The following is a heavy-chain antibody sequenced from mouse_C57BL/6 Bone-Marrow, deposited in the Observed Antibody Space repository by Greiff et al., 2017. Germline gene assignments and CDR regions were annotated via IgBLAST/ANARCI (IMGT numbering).Heavy chain of an antibody. J-gene: IGHJ1*03. CDR2: ISYDGSN. D-gene: IGHD2-1*01. V-gene: IGHV3-6*01. CDR1: GYSITSGYY. Sequence: EVQLQESGPGLVKPSQSLSLTCSVTGYSITSGYYWNWIRQFPGNKLEWMGYISYDGSNNYNPSLKNRISITRDTSKNQFFLKLNSVTTEDTATYYCARGLIYYGNYDWYFDVWGTGTTVTVSS. CDR3: ARGLIYYGNYDWYFDV.